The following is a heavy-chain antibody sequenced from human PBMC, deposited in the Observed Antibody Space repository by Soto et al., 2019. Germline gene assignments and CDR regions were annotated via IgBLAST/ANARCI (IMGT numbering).Heavy chain of an antibody. CDR3: ARRV. V-gene: IGHV3-23*01. J-gene: IGHJ4*02. CDR2: ISAGGDRT. Sequence: EVQVSESGGGLVQPGGSLRLSCATSGFTFSHYPKNWVRQAPGKGLEWVSGISAGGDRTYYADSVKGRFTIFRDNSKNSVSLQMNSLRVEDTAVYYCARRVWGQGTLVTVSS. CDR1: GFTFSHYP.